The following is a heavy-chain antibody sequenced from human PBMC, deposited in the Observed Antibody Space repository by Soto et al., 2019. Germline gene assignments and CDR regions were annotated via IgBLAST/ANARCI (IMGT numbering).Heavy chain of an antibody. Sequence: PSETLSLTCSVSGGSINSDGHYWSWIRQVPGKGLEWLGYIYSSGSSDYNPSLKSRLTITLDTSKNQFSLRLISLTAADTAVYFCAADTQNDDLGGYSAAFDIWGQGTLVTVSS. CDR2: IYSSGSS. J-gene: IGHJ3*02. D-gene: IGHD5-12*01. CDR1: GGSINSDGHY. V-gene: IGHV4-31*02. CDR3: AADTQNDDLGGYSAAFDI.